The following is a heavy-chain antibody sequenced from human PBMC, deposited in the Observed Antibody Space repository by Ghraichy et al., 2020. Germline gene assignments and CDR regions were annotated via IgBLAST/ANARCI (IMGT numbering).Heavy chain of an antibody. CDR2: IYWSGAKT. CDR3: ARIRAGWKYAFDI. D-gene: IGHD1-1*01. J-gene: IGHJ3*02. Sequence: LSLTCAASGFTFDDHGMSWVRQAPGKGLEWVSGIYWSGAKTAYADSVKGRFTISRDNAKSSLYLEMSSLRAEDTALYYCARIRAGWKYAFDIWGQGTMVTVSS. V-gene: IGHV3-20*04. CDR1: GFTFDDHG.